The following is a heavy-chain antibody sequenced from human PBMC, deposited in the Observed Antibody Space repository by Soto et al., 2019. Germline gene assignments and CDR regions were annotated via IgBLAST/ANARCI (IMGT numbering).Heavy chain of an antibody. CDR1: GYTFTSYG. CDR2: ISAYNGNT. Sequence: ASVKVSCKASGYTFTSYGISWVRQASGQGLEWMGWISAYNGNTNYAQKLQGRVTMTTDTSTSTAYMELRSLRSDDTAVYYCARANYGGSQPTSGGMDVWGQGTTVTVSS. V-gene: IGHV1-18*04. J-gene: IGHJ6*02. D-gene: IGHD2-15*01. CDR3: ARANYGGSQPTSGGMDV.